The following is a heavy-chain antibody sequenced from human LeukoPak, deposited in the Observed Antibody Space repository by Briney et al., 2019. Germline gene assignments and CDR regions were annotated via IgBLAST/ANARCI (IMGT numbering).Heavy chain of an antibody. V-gene: IGHV3-48*01. J-gene: IGHJ4*02. Sequence: GGSLRLSCAASGFTFSSYSMNWVRQAPGKGLEWVSYISSSSSTIYYADSVKGRFTISRDNAKNSLYLQMNSLRAEDTAVYYCARELYSGSYYPYYFDYWGQGTLVTVSS. D-gene: IGHD1-26*01. CDR1: GFTFSSYS. CDR3: ARELYSGSYYPYYFDY. CDR2: ISSSSSTI.